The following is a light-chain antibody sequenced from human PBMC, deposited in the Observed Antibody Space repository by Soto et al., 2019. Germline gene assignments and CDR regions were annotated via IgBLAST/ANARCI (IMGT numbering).Light chain of an antibody. J-gene: IGKJ1*01. Sequence: DIQMTQSASSLSASVGDRVTIPCRASQSVSSYVNWYQHKPGKAPKLLIFTTSSLESGVPSRFSGSGSGTDFTLTISSLHPEDFATYYCQQTSIIPWTFGQGATVEL. CDR3: QQTSIIPWT. CDR2: TTS. CDR1: QSVSSY. V-gene: IGKV1-39*01.